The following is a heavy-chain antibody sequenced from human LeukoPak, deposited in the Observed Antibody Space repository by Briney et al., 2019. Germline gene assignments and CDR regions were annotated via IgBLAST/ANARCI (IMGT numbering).Heavy chain of an antibody. V-gene: IGHV4-39*01. CDR2: IYYSGST. CDR1: GGSFSSSSYY. CDR3: ARHRGRIIRDMGFDY. J-gene: IGHJ4*02. D-gene: IGHD2-15*01. Sequence: PSETLSPTCTVSGGSFSSSSYYWGWIRQPPGKGLEWIGSIYYSGSTYYNPSLKSRVTISVDTSKNQFSLKLSSVTAADTAVYYCARHRGRIIRDMGFDYWGQGTLVTVSS.